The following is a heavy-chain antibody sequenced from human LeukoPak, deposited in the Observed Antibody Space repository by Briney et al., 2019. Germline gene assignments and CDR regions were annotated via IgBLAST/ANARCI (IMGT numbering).Heavy chain of an antibody. J-gene: IGHJ6*02. Sequence: GGSLRLSCAASGFTFSSYGMNWVRQAPGKGLEWVSSIGRSPSYIYNADSVKGRFTISRDNAKDSLDLQMNSLRAEDTAVYYCARLTSYNHDYSGRYGLDVWGQGTTVTVSS. CDR2: IGRSPSYI. CDR3: ARLTSYNHDYSGRYGLDV. D-gene: IGHD5-12*01. V-gene: IGHV3-21*01. CDR1: GFTFSSYG.